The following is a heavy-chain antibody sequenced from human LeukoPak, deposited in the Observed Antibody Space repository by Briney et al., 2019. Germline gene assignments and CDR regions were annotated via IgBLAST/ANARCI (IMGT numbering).Heavy chain of an antibody. D-gene: IGHD3-10*01. V-gene: IGHV4-61*02. J-gene: IGHJ2*01. CDR1: GASMSSGSYY. Sequence: SQTLSLTCTVSGASMSSGSYYWSWIRQPAGKGLEWVGRFYTSGSTNYNPSLKSRVTMSVDTSKNQFSLKLSSVTAADTAVYYCARDDCYGSAPTNCYFVLWGRGTLVTVSS. CDR2: FYTSGST. CDR3: ARDDCYGSAPTNCYFVL.